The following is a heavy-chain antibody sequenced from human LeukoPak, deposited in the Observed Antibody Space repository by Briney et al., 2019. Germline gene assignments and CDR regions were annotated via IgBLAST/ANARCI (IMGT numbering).Heavy chain of an antibody. CDR1: GFTFNSYG. CDR2: ISGGGDKK. V-gene: IGHV3-23*01. J-gene: IGHJ4*02. Sequence: GGSLRLSCEASGFTFNSYGMSWVRQAPGKGLEWVAVISGGGDKKYHKDSVKGRFTISRDNSKNTLYLEVISLTAEDTAVYYCAKDDAWLRFGEWSQGTLVTVSS. D-gene: IGHD3-10*01. CDR3: AKDDAWLRFGE.